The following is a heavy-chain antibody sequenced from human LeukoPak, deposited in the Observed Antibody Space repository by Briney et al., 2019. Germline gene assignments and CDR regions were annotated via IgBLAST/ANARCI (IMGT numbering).Heavy chain of an antibody. J-gene: IGHJ4*02. CDR2: ISGSGGST. Sequence: HPGGSLRLSCAASGFTFSSYAMSWVRQAPGKGLEWVSAISGSGGSTYYADSVKGRFTISRDNSKNTLYLQMNSLRAEDTAVYYCAKDRRVCNWNPTFNFDYWGQGTLVTVSS. CDR3: AKDRRVCNWNPTFNFDY. CDR1: GFTFSSYA. V-gene: IGHV3-23*01. D-gene: IGHD1-20*01.